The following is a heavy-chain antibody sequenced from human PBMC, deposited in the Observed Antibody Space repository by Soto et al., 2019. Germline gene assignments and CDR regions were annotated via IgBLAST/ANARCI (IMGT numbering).Heavy chain of an antibody. V-gene: IGHV1-18*01. Sequence: AKVSCNACGYTFTSYGISWVRQAPGQGLEWMGWISGYNGNTNYAQNLQGRVIMTADTSTNTAYMELRSLRSDDTAIYYCTREGSAPYYYYGMGACGQGTTVSGSS. J-gene: IGHJ6*02. D-gene: IGHD3-10*01. CDR3: TREGSAPYYYYGMGA. CDR2: ISGYNGNT. CDR1: GYTFTSYG.